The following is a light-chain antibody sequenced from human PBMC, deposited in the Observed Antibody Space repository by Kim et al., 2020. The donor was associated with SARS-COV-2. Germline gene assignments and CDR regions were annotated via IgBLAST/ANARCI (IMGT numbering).Light chain of an antibody. CDR3: QQYGSS. V-gene: IGKV3-20*01. Sequence: LSLTPGKRATLSCRASQSVSSSYLAWYQQKPGQAPRLLIYGASSRATGIPDRFSGSGSGTDFTLTISRLEPEDFAVYYCQQYGSSFGPGTKVDIK. J-gene: IGKJ3*01. CDR1: QSVSSSY. CDR2: GAS.